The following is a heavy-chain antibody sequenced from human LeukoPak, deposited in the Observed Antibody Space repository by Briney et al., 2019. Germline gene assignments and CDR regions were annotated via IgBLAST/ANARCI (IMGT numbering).Heavy chain of an antibody. CDR2: IRYDGSNK. CDR1: GFTFSSYG. CDR3: AKDLSGYYDYVWGSYRPWWFDY. J-gene: IGHJ4*02. Sequence: GGSLRLSCAASGFTFSSYGMHWVRQAPGEGLEWVAFIRYDGSNKYYADSVKGRFTISRDNSKNTLYLQMNSLRAEDTAVYYCAKDLSGYYDYVWGSYRPWWFDYWGQGTLVTVSS. D-gene: IGHD3-16*02. V-gene: IGHV3-30*02.